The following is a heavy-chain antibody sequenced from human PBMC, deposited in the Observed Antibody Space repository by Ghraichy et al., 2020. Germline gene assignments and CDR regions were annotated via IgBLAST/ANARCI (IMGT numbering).Heavy chain of an antibody. CDR2: IYHSGAT. D-gene: IGHD5/OR15-5a*01. CDR1: GGSISSGSFS. CDR3: AGALYDDDGFYDDGFDV. V-gene: IGHV4-30-2*01. J-gene: IGHJ3*01. Sequence: SETLSLTCAVSGGSISSGSFSWSWIRQPPGKGLEWIGYIYHSGATYYNPSLKSRVSISLDDSKNQFSLNLSSVTAADTAVYYCAGALYDDDGFYDDGFDVWGQGIMFTVSS.